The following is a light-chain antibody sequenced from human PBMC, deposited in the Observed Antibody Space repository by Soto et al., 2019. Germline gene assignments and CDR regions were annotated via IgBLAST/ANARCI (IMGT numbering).Light chain of an antibody. CDR3: QQYGSSPRT. V-gene: IGKV3-20*01. Sequence: IGLTQSPATVSLSPGDRATLSCRGSQSVSSSFLAWYQQKPGQAPRLLIYGSSSRATGIPDRFSGSGSGTDFTLTISRLEPEDFAVYYCQQYGSSPRTFGQGTKVDI. CDR1: QSVSSSF. CDR2: GSS. J-gene: IGKJ1*01.